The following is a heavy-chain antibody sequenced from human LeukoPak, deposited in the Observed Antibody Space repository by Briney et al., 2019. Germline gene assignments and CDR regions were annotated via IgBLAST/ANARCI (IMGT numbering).Heavy chain of an antibody. CDR3: ARWTTVTRNAFDI. J-gene: IGHJ3*02. Sequence: PSGTLSLTCAVYGGSFSGYYWSWIRQPPGKGLEWIGEINHSGSTNYNPSLKSRVTISVDTSKNQFSLKLSSVTAADTAVYYCARWTTVTRNAFDIWGQGTMVTVSS. D-gene: IGHD4-17*01. V-gene: IGHV4-34*01. CDR1: GGSFSGYY. CDR2: INHSGST.